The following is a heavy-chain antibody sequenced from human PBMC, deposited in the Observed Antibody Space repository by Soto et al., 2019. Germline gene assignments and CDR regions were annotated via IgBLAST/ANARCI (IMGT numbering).Heavy chain of an antibody. V-gene: IGHV3-74*01. CDR3: AHLATSASNFDC. CDR1: GFTFSSYW. Sequence: GGSLRLSCAASGFTFSSYWMYWVRQAPGKGLVWVSTISSDGRNTNCADSVKGRFTISRDNAKNTLYLQMNSLRVEDTAVYYCAHLATSASNFDCWGQGTLVTVSS. J-gene: IGHJ4*02. CDR2: ISSDGRNT.